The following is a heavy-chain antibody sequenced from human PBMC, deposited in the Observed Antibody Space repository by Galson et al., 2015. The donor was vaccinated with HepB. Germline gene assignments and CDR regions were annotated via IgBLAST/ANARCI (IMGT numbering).Heavy chain of an antibody. D-gene: IGHD1-26*01. Sequence: SVKVSCKASGYTFTSYGISWVRQAPGQGLEWMGGFDPEDGETIYAQKFQGRVTMTEDTSTDTAYMELSSLRSEDTAVYYCATDLPVVGATLDYWGQGTLVTVSS. CDR3: ATDLPVVGATLDY. J-gene: IGHJ4*02. CDR1: GYTFTSYG. CDR2: FDPEDGET. V-gene: IGHV1-24*01.